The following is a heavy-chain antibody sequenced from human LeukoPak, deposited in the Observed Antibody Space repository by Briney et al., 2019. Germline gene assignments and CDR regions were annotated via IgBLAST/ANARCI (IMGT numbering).Heavy chain of an antibody. CDR2: IRYDGSNK. CDR3: AKDPTLGLGSGLGYYYMDV. D-gene: IGHD6-19*01. J-gene: IGHJ6*03. V-gene: IGHV3-30*02. CDR1: GFTFSSYG. Sequence: GGSLRFSCAASGFTFSSYGMHWVRQAPGKGLEWVAFIRYDGSNKYYADSVKGRFTISRDNSKNTLYLQMNSLRAEDTAVYYCAKDPTLGLGSGLGYYYMDVWGKGTTVTISS.